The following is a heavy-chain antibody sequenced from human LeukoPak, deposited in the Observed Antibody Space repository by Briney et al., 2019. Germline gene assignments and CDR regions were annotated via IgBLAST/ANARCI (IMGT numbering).Heavy chain of an antibody. CDR3: AKGARGDTVTSIVGLNWFDP. Sequence: PGGSLRLSCAASGFTSRTYWMHWVRQAPGKGLVWVSHIKSDGSATTYADSVKGRFSISRDNSKNTLYLQMNSLRADDTAVYYCAKGARGDTVTSIVGLNWFDPWGQGTLVTVSS. CDR2: IKSDGSAT. V-gene: IGHV3-74*01. D-gene: IGHD4-17*01. J-gene: IGHJ5*02. CDR1: GFTSRTYW.